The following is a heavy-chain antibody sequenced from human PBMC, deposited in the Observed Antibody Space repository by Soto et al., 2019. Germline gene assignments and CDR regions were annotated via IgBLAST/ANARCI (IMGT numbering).Heavy chain of an antibody. CDR1: GCTFSSYA. D-gene: IGHD2-21*02. CDR2: IIPIFGTA. J-gene: IGHJ4*02. Sequence: GASVKVSCKASGCTFSSYAISWVRQAPGQGLEWMGGIIPIFGTANYAQKFQGRVTITADESTSTAYMELSSLRSEDTAVYYCARDSVVVTALDYWGQGTLVTVSS. CDR3: ARDSVVVTALDY. V-gene: IGHV1-69*13.